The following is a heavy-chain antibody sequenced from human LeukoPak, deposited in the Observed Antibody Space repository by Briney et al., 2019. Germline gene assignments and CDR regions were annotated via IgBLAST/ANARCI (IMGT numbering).Heavy chain of an antibody. D-gene: IGHD4-17*01. J-gene: IGHJ5*02. Sequence: PSETLSLTCTVSGGSISSGDYYWSWIRQPPGKGLEWIGYIYYSGSTNYNPSLKSRVAISVDTSKNQFSLKLSSVTAADTAVYYCARGSGDYPEDWFDPWGQGTLVTVSS. CDR3: ARGSGDYPEDWFDP. CDR1: GGSISSGDYY. CDR2: IYYSGST. V-gene: IGHV4-61*08.